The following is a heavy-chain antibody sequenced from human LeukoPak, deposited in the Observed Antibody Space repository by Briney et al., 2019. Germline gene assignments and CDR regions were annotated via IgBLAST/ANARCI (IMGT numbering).Heavy chain of an antibody. CDR1: GFTVSSND. D-gene: IGHD6-19*01. V-gene: IGHV3-23*01. Sequence: PGGSLRLSCAASGFTVSSNDMSWVRQAPGKGLEWVSGISGSGGSTYDSDSVKGRFTISRDNSKNTLYLQMNSLRAEDTAVYYCAKDLQYSSGWYPYYFDYWGQGTLVTVSS. CDR2: ISGSGGST. J-gene: IGHJ4*02. CDR3: AKDLQYSSGWYPYYFDY.